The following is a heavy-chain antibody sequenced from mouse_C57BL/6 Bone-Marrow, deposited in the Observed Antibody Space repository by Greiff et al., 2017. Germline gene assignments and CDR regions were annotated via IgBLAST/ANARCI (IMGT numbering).Heavy chain of an antibody. CDR2: IDPETGGT. D-gene: IGHD4-1*01. CDR3: TRWDCIDY. Sequence: VHLVESGAELVRPGASVTLSCKASGYTFTDYEMHWVKQTPVHGLEWIGAIDPETGGTAYNQKFKGKAILTADKSSSTAYMELRSLTSEDSAVYYCTRWDCIDYWGQGTTLTVSS. V-gene: IGHV1-15*01. CDR1: GYTFTDYE. J-gene: IGHJ2*01.